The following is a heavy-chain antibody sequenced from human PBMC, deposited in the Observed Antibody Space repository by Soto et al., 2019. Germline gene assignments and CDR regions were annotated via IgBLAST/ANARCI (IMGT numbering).Heavy chain of an antibody. V-gene: IGHV3-30*03. D-gene: IGHD2-2*01. CDR3: ARYGWKYQGPIDY. CDR2: ISYDGSNK. CDR1: GFTFSHYG. J-gene: IGHJ4*02. Sequence: QVQLVESGGGVVQPGRSLRLSCAASGFTFSHYGIHWVRQAPGKGLEWLAVISYDGSNKHYADSVKGRFTVSRDNSKNTLYLQMNCLRAEDTAVYFCARYGWKYQGPIDYWGQGTVVTVSS.